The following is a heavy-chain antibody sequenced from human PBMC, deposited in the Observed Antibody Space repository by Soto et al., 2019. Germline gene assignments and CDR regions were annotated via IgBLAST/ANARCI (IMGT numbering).Heavy chain of an antibody. V-gene: IGHV3-23*01. J-gene: IGHJ5*02. CDR3: ANVLMVRGPQNCSPP. CDR2: ISGSGGAT. D-gene: IGHD3-10*01. Sequence: PGGSLRLSCAASGFTFSSYAMSWVRQAPGKGLEWVSAISGSGGATFYADSVKGRFTISRDNSKNTLYLQLNRHTAEDTAVYYCANVLMVRGPQNCSPPWARGPLDPVSS. CDR1: GFTFSSYA.